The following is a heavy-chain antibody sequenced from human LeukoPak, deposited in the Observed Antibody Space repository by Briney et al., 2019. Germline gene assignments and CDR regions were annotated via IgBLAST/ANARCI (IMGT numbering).Heavy chain of an antibody. CDR1: GXTXXXXX. Sequence: PGGSLRLSCXASGXTXXXXXXXXXGXXXGXGXEWVSAIGTAGDTYYXXXVKXRFTXXXXNXKXSLYLQMNSLRAGDTAVYYCARGRYQLLPDYWGQGTLVTVSS. CDR2: IGTAGDT. CDR3: ARGRYQLLPDY. J-gene: IGHJ4*02. D-gene: IGHD2-2*01. V-gene: IGHV3-13*04.